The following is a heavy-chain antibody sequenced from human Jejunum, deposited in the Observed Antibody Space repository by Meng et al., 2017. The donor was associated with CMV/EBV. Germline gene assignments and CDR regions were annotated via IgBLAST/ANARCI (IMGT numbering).Heavy chain of an antibody. Sequence: VLLVGSGGGLVRPGEYLRVSCVGSGLNFNDAWMSWVRKAPGKGLEWIGRIKSKGSGGTTDYAAPVKDRFIISRDDSKNTLYLQMNSLEIEDTAIYFCAWDIAFYLAKWGQGALVTASS. J-gene: IGHJ4*02. CDR3: AWDIAFYLAK. V-gene: IGHV3-15*01. CDR1: GLNFNDAW. CDR2: IKSKGSGGTT. D-gene: IGHD3-3*02.